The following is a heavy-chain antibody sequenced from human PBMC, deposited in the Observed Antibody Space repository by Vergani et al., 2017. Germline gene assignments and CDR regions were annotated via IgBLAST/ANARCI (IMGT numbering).Heavy chain of an antibody. Sequence: QVQLQQWGAGLLKPSETLPLTCAVYGGSFSGYYWSWIRQPPGKGLGWIGEINHSGSTNYNPSLKTRVTLAVDTAKNQYSLELSSVTAADTAVYYCASGPRYYDSRRGAFDMWGEGTMVTVSS. D-gene: IGHD3-22*01. V-gene: IGHV4-34*01. J-gene: IGHJ3*02. CDR1: GGSFSGYY. CDR2: INHSGST. CDR3: ASGPRYYDSRRGAFDM.